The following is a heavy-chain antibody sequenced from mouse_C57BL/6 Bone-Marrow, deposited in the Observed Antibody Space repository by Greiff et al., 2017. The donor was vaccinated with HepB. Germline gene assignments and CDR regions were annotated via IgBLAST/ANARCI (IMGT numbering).Heavy chain of an antibody. Sequence: EVKLMESGGDLVKPGGSLKLSCAASGFTFSSYGMSWVRQTPDKRLEWVATISSGGSYTYYPDSVKGRFTISRDNAKNTLYLQMSSLKSEDTAMYYCARHITTVVANWYFDVWGTGTTVTVSS. J-gene: IGHJ1*03. V-gene: IGHV5-6*01. CDR3: ARHITTVVANWYFDV. CDR2: ISSGGSYT. D-gene: IGHD1-1*01. CDR1: GFTFSSYG.